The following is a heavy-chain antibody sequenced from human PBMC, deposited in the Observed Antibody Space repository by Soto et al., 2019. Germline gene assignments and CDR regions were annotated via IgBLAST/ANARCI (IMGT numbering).Heavy chain of an antibody. J-gene: IGHJ2*01. V-gene: IGHV3-48*01. CDR3: ARDPSRGSEWARYLDL. Sequence: VQLVESGGGLVQPGGSLRLSCAASGFSLSSYAMDWFRQAPGQGLELVSYISLSSGNIHYADSVRGRFTVFRDNAKKSLYLQMNSLSAEDTAVYYCARDPSRGSEWARYLDLWGRGTLVTVSS. CDR1: GFSLSSYA. D-gene: IGHD1-26*01. CDR2: ISLSSGNI.